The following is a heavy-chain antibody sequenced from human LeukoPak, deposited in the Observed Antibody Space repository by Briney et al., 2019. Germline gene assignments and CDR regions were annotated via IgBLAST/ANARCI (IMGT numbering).Heavy chain of an antibody. CDR3: ARPGYCSGGSCYPGYFDY. D-gene: IGHD2-15*01. CDR2: IQNDASTE. Sequence: GGSLRLSCAASGFIFSHYGMHWVRQAPGKGLEWVAVIQNDASTENFADSVKGRFTISRDNSKNTLYLQMNSLRAEDTAVYYCARPGYCSGGSCYPGYFDYWGQGTLVTVSS. J-gene: IGHJ4*02. CDR1: GFIFSHYG. V-gene: IGHV3-30*03.